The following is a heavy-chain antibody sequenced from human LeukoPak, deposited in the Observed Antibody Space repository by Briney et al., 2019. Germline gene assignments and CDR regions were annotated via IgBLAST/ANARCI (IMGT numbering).Heavy chain of an antibody. CDR3: ARASSSRDTMTGGTFDP. D-gene: IGHD3-10*02. J-gene: IGHJ5*02. CDR2: INPNSGGT. CDR1: GYTFTGYY. Sequence: ASVKVSCKASGYTFTGYYMHWVRQAPGQGLEWMGWINPNSGGTNYAQKFRGRVTMTRDTSISTAYMELSRLRSDDTAVYYCARASSSRDTMTGGTFDPWGQGTLVTVSS. V-gene: IGHV1-2*02.